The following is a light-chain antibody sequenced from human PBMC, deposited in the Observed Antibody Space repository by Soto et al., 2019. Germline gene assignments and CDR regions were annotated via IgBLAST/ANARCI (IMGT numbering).Light chain of an antibody. Sequence: SVLKQPPSVSAAPGQKVTISCTGSSSNIGAGYDVHWYQQLPGTAPKLLIYGNSNRPSGVPDRFSGSKSGTSASLAITGPQAEDEADYSCQSDVNSLTGSVFVTRSMVTVL. CDR2: GNS. J-gene: IGLJ1*01. CDR1: SSNIGAGYD. CDR3: QSDVNSLTGSV. V-gene: IGLV1-40*01.